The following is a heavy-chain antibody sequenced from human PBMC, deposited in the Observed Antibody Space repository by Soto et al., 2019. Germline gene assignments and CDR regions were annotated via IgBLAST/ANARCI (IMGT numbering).Heavy chain of an antibody. D-gene: IGHD1-26*01. V-gene: IGHV1-69*01. Sequence: QVQLVQSGAEVKKPGSSVKVSCKASGGTFSSYAITWVRQAPGQGLDWMGEIIPIFGATNFAQRFQGRLTITADQSTTTAYMELSSLTSEDTAVYYCARMGGSFLDSWGQGTLVIVSS. CDR3: ARMGGSFLDS. CDR2: IIPIFGAT. CDR1: GGTFSSYA. J-gene: IGHJ5*01.